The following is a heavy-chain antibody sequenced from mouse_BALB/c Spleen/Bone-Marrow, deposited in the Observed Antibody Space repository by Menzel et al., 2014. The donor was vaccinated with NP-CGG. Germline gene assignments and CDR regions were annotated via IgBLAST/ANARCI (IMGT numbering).Heavy chain of an antibody. CDR1: GLSLTDYG. J-gene: IGHJ3*01. D-gene: IGHD2-4*01. V-gene: IGHV2-6-5*01. CDR3: ARHWDYDCGFAY. CDR2: LWGGGTT. Sequence: QVLLQQSGPGLVAPSQSLSITCTVSGLSLTDYGVSWIRQPPGKGLEWLGVLWGGGTTYYNSTLQSRLSNSRDNSKAQVFLKMNSLQTDDTAINYCARHWDYDCGFAYWGLGTLVTGSA.